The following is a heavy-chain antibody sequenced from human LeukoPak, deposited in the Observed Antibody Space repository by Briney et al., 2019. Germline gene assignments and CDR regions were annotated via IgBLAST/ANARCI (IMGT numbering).Heavy chain of an antibody. CDR2: INHSGST. CDR1: GGSFSGYY. Sequence: SETLSLTCAVYGGSFSGYYWSWIRQPPGKGLEWIGEINHSGSTNYNPSLKSRVTISVDTSKNQFSLKLSSVTAADTAVYCCARVIVATTVYYYYYGMDVWGQGTTVTVSS. CDR3: ARVIVATTVYYYYYGMDV. D-gene: IGHD5-12*01. J-gene: IGHJ6*02. V-gene: IGHV4-34*01.